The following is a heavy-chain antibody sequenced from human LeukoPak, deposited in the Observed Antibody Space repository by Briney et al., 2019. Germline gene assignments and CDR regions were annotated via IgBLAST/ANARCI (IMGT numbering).Heavy chain of an antibody. Sequence: ASVKVSCKASGYTFTGYYMHCVRQAPGQGLEWMGWINPNSGGTNYAQKFQGRVTMTTDTSLSTAYMELSRLRSDDTAVYYWARFPELMVVPVGVGFEPWGEGTLVTVSS. V-gene: IGHV1-2*02. J-gene: IGHJ5*02. CDR2: INPNSGGT. CDR3: ARFPELMVVPVGVGFEP. D-gene: IGHD2-15*01. CDR1: GYTFTGYY.